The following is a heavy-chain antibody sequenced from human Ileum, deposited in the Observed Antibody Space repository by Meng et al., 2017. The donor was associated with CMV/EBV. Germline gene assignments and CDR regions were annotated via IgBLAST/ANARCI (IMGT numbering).Heavy chain of an antibody. D-gene: IGHD2-21*01. CDR3: AIYYGGVGGRGY. CDR1: GDSISSDNYH. V-gene: IGHV4-61*09. J-gene: IGHJ4*02. CDR2: RHKNGND. Sequence: QVALQGPVPRIVKPSQTLSLTCSGSGDSISSDNYHWSWIRQPAGKGLEWIGQRHKNGNDNYNASLKSRVTISIDTSKNQFSLTLTSVTAADTAVYYCAIYYGGVGGRGYWAQGTLVTVSS.